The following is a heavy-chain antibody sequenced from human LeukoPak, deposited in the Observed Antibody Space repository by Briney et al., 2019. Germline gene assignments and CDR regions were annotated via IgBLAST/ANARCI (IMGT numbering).Heavy chain of an antibody. V-gene: IGHV4-4*07. CDR2: IFHSGST. Sequence: SETLSLTCTVSGGSISGYYWNWIRQPAGKGLEWIGRIFHSGSTNYNPSLNSRVTMSVDTSKNQFSLKLSSVTAADTAVYYCARHEIAVAGTHDYWGQGTLVTVSS. J-gene: IGHJ4*02. CDR1: GGSISGYY. D-gene: IGHD6-19*01. CDR3: ARHEIAVAGTHDY.